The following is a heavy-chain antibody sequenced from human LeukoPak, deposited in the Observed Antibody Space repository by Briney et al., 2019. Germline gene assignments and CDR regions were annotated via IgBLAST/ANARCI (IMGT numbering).Heavy chain of an antibody. Sequence: GGSLRLSCAASGFTFSSYGMHWVRQAPGKGLEWVAVIWYDGSNKYYADSVKGRFTISRDNSKNTLYLQMNSLRAEDTAVYYCATNQIMIREYYFDYWGQGTLVTVSS. J-gene: IGHJ4*02. D-gene: IGHD3-16*01. V-gene: IGHV3-33*01. CDR1: GFTFSSYG. CDR2: IWYDGSNK. CDR3: ATNQIMIREYYFDY.